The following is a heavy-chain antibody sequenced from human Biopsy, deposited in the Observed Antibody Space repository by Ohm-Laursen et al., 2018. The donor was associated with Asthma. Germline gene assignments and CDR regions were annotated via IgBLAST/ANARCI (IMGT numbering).Heavy chain of an antibody. CDR3: PKDVFPGWELRRGPDY. V-gene: IGHV3-30*18. D-gene: IGHD1-26*01. CDR1: GFTFSNYG. CDR2: ISFDGSNK. Sequence: SLRLSCTASGFTFSNYGMHWVRQAPGKGLEWVAVISFDGSNKDYADSVKGRFTISRDNSKNTLHLEVNSLRVEDAAVYYCPKDVFPGWELRRGPDYWGQGTLVTVSS. J-gene: IGHJ4*02.